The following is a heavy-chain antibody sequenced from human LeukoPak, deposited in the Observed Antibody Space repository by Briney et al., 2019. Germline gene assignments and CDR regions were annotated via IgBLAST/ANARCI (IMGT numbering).Heavy chain of an antibody. CDR3: AKDRGGYSRYDFDY. V-gene: IGHV3-23*01. CDR1: GFTFSSYA. J-gene: IGHJ4*02. CDR2: ISGSGGST. D-gene: IGHD5-12*01. Sequence: PGGSLRLSCAASGFTFSSYAMSWVRQAPGKGLEWVSAISGSGGSTYYADSVKGRFTISRANSKNTLYPQMNSLRAEATALYYCAKDRGGYSRYDFDYWGQGTLVTVSS.